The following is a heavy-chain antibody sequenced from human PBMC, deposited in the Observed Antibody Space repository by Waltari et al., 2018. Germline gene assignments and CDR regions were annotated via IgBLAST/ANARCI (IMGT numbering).Heavy chain of an antibody. CDR2: ISPYGSQN. J-gene: IGHJ4*02. V-gene: IGHV3-7*04. CDR3: MRPLRSVSADC. CDR1: AFPFSNSW. Sequence: EVQLVESGGGLVQPGGSLRLSCAASAFPFSNSWMAWVRQVPEKGLEWVANISPYGSQNQYVDSLLGRFTVSRDNSKNLLFLQMNGLRVEDTAIYYCMRPLRSVSADCWGQGTLVTVSS.